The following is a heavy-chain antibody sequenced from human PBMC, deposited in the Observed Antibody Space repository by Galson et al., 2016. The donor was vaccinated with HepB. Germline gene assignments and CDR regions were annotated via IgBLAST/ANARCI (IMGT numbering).Heavy chain of an antibody. Sequence: SLRLSCAASGFTFSSYAMSWVRQAPGKGLEWASGVSTDGGATYSADSVKGRFTITRDNSKNTLYLQMNTLRAEDTAIYYCARWKAEGESNWLDPWGQGTLVTVSS. CDR2: VSTDGGAT. CDR1: GFTFSSYA. D-gene: IGHD1-1*01. V-gene: IGHV3-23*01. CDR3: ARWKAEGESNWLDP. J-gene: IGHJ5*02.